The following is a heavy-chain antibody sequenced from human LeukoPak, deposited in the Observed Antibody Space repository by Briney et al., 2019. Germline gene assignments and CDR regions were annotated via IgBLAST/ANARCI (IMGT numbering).Heavy chain of an antibody. CDR1: GFSLSTSGMC. Sequence: RRSGPTLVNPTQTLTLTCTFSGFSLSTSGMCVSWIRQPPGKALEWLARIDWDDDKYYSTSLKTRLTISKDTSKNQVVLTMTNMDPVDTATYYCARIREVDGSLNLDYWGQGTLVTVSS. J-gene: IGHJ4*02. D-gene: IGHD6-13*01. CDR3: ARIREVDGSLNLDY. V-gene: IGHV2-70*11. CDR2: IDWDDDK.